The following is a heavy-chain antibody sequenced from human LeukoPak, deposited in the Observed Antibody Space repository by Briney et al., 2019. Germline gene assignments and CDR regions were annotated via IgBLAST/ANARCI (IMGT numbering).Heavy chain of an antibody. J-gene: IGHJ4*02. V-gene: IGHV1-8*01. Sequence: ASVKVSCKASGYTFTSYDIDWVRQATGQGLEWMGWMNPTSGNTGYAQKFQGRVTMTRNTSISTAYMELSSLRSKDTAVDYCARGPEIVVVTAAMRGAAGDDYWGQETLVTVSS. D-gene: IGHD2-2*01. CDR2: MNPTSGNT. CDR1: GYTFTSYD. CDR3: ARGPEIVVVTAAMRGAAGDDY.